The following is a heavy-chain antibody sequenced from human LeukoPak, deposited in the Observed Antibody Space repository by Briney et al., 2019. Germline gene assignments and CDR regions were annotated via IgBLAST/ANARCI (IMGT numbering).Heavy chain of an antibody. J-gene: IGHJ4*02. D-gene: IGHD3-22*01. CDR3: AKYDSSTPSSSYFDY. CDR2: ISGSGGST. V-gene: IGHV3-23*01. CDR1: GFTFSSYA. Sequence: GGSLGLSCAASGFTFSSYAMSWVRQAPGKGLEWVSAISGSGGSTYYADSVKGRFTISRDNSKNTLYLQMNSLRAEDTAVYYCAKYDSSTPSSSYFDYWGQGTLVTVS.